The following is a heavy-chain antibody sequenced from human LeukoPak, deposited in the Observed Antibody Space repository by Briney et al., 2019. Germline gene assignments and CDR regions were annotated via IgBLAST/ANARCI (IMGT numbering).Heavy chain of an antibody. CDR3: ALPGGDIVVVPAAIAAFDY. J-gene: IGHJ4*02. V-gene: IGHV1-69*13. D-gene: IGHD2-2*02. CDR2: IIPIFGTA. CDR1: GGTFSSYA. Sequence: GASVKVSCKASGGTFSSYAISWVRQAPGQGLEWMGGIIPIFGTANYAQKLQGRVTITADESTSTAYMELSSLRSEDTAVYYCALPGGDIVVVPAAIAAFDYWGQGTLVTVSS.